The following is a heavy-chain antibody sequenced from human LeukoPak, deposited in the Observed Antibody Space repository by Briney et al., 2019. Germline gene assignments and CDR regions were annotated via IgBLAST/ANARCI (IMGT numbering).Heavy chain of an antibody. D-gene: IGHD2-2*01. CDR1: GFTFSSYA. CDR3: AKDPTCSSTSCYSWWFDP. Sequence: PGGSLRLSCAASGFTFSSYAMHWVRQAPGKGLEWVAVISYDGSNKYYADSVKGRFTISRDNSKNTLYLQMNSLRAEDTAVYYCAKDPTCSSTSCYSWWFDPWGQGTLVTVSS. V-gene: IGHV3-30-3*01. J-gene: IGHJ5*02. CDR2: ISYDGSNK.